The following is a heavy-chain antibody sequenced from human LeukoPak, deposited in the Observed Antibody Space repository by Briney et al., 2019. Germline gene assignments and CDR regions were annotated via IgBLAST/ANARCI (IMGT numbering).Heavy chain of an antibody. J-gene: IGHJ5*02. V-gene: IGHV4-4*07. CDR2: IYTSGST. CDR1: GGSISSYY. CDR3: ARDSGYDFWSGYISQHNWFDP. D-gene: IGHD3-3*01. Sequence: PSETLSLTCTVSGGSISSYYWSWIRQPAEKGLEWIGRIYTSGSTNYNPSLKSRVTMSVDTSKNQFSLKLSSVTAADTAVYYCARDSGYDFWSGYISQHNWFDPWGQGTLVTVSS.